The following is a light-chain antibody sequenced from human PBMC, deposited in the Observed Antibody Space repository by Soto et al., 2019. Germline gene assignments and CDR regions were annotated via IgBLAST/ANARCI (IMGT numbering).Light chain of an antibody. Sequence: VMSQAPAALSVSQREGGKLCCRASQTVNNNVAWYQLKDGQVPRLLIYGASTRATDIPARFSGSGSGTEFTLTISSLQSEDFAEYHCQQYNNWPQTFGQGTKV. CDR1: QTVNNN. CDR2: GAS. V-gene: IGKV3-15*01. J-gene: IGKJ1*01. CDR3: QQYNNWPQT.